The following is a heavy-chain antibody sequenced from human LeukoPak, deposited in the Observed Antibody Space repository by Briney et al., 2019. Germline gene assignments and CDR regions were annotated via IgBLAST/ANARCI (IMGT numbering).Heavy chain of an antibody. CDR1: GGSISSSSYY. D-gene: IGHD3-10*01. V-gene: IGHV4-39*07. J-gene: IGHJ4*02. Sequence: SETLSLTCTVSGGSISSSSYYWGWIRQPPGKGLEWIGSIYYSGSTYYNPSLKSRVTISVDTSKNQFSLKLSSVTAADTAVYYCARGLGYGSGSYYLPLDYWGQGTLVTVSS. CDR2: IYYSGST. CDR3: ARGLGYGSGSYYLPLDY.